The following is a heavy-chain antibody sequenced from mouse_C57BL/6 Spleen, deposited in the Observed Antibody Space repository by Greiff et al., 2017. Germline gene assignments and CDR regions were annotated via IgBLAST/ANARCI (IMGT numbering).Heavy chain of an antibody. J-gene: IGHJ3*01. D-gene: IGHD2-3*01. CDR3: AIDGSEAWFAY. Sequence: QVQLQQSGPELVKPGASVKISCKASGYAFSSSWMNWVKQRPGKGLEWIGRIYPGDGDTNYNGKFKGKATLTADKSSSTAYMQLSSLTSEDSAVYVCAIDGSEAWFAYWGQGTLVTVSA. CDR2: IYPGDGDT. CDR1: GYAFSSSW. V-gene: IGHV1-82*01.